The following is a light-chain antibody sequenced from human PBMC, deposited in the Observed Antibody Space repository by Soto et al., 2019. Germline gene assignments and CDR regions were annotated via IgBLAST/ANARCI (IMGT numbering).Light chain of an antibody. Sequence: ELVLTQSPGTLSLSPGDRATLSCRASQSVSSTFLAWYQQKPGQAPRLVIYGASTRATGIPARFSGSASGTEFTLTISSLHSEDFAVYPCQQYNNWPLTVGGGTKVDTK. J-gene: IGKJ4*01. CDR2: GAS. V-gene: IGKV3-15*01. CDR1: QSVSST. CDR3: QQYNNWPLT.